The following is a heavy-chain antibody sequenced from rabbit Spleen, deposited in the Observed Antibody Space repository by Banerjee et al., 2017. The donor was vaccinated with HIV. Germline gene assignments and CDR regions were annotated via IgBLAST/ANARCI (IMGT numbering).Heavy chain of an antibody. CDR2: IEAGSSGFT. CDR1: GIDFSSDSY. J-gene: IGHJ6*01. CDR3: ARDTSSSFSSYGMDL. D-gene: IGHD1-1*01. V-gene: IGHV1S45*01. Sequence: QQQLEESGGGLVKPGGTLTLTCKASGIDFSSDSYMCWVRQAPGKGLEWIACIEAGSSGFTYFATWAKGRFTCSKTSSTTVTLQMTSLTAADTATYFCARDTSSSFSSYGMDLWGQGTLVTVS.